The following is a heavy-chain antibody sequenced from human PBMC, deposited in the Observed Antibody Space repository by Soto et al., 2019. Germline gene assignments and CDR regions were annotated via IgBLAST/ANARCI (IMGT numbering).Heavy chain of an antibody. CDR3: ARDSMTTVTTYGYYGMDV. D-gene: IGHD4-17*01. CDR1: GGSISSGDYY. V-gene: IGHV4-30-4*01. CDR2: IYYSGST. J-gene: IGHJ6*02. Sequence: PSETLSLTCTVSGGSISSGDYYWSWIRQPPGKGLEWIGYIYYSGSTYYNPSLKSRVTISVDTSKNQFSLKLSSVTAADTAVYYCARDSMTTVTTYGYYGMDVWGQGTTVTVSS.